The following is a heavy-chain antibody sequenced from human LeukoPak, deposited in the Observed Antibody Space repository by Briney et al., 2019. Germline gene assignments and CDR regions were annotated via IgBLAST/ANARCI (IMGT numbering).Heavy chain of an antibody. D-gene: IGHD5-12*01. CDR3: ARGSGSGYDYTYYYMDV. CDR1: GSTFSAYW. Sequence: PGGSLRLSCAASGSTFSAYWMTWVRQAPGKGLEWVANIKQDGSNIQYADSVKGRFTISRDNAKNTLYLQMNSLRAEDTAVYYCARGSGSGYDYTYYYMDVWGKGTTVTVSS. V-gene: IGHV3-7*01. CDR2: IKQDGSNI. J-gene: IGHJ6*03.